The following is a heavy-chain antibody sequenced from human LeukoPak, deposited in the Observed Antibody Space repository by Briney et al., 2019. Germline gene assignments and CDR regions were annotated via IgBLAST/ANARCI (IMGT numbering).Heavy chain of an antibody. CDR2: ISAYNINT. CDR3: ASWAGYCSTNNCYATSLDY. J-gene: IGHJ4*02. CDR1: GYTFPNYG. Sequence: ASVKVSCKASGYTFPNYGISWMRQAPGQGLEWMGWISAYNINTNLAQKFQGRVTMTTDTSTSTAYMELRSLRSDDTAVHYCASWAGYCSTNNCYATSLDYWGQGTLVTVSS. V-gene: IGHV1-18*01. D-gene: IGHD2-2*01.